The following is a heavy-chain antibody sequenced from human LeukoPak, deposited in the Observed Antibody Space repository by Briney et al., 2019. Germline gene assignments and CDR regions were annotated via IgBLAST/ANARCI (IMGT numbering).Heavy chain of an antibody. Sequence: GGSLRLSCVASGFTFSSHGMSWVRQAPGKGLEWVSGISGSGGSTYYADSVKGRFTISRDNSKNMLYLQMNSLRAEDTAVYYCAKGRWFGELLVGSWGQGTLVTVSS. J-gene: IGHJ4*02. CDR2: ISGSGGST. CDR3: AKGRWFGELLVGS. D-gene: IGHD3-10*01. CDR1: GFTFSSHG. V-gene: IGHV3-23*01.